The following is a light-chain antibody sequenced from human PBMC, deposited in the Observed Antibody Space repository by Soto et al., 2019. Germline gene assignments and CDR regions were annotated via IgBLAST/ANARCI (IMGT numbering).Light chain of an antibody. CDR1: QSVSSSY. V-gene: IGKV3-20*01. J-gene: IGKJ5*01. Sequence: EIVLTQSPDTLSLSPGERAALSCRASQSVSSSYLAWYQQKSGQAPRLLIYAASTRATGIPDRFSGSGSGTDFTLTISRLEPEDFAVYFCQLYGSSPPRYTFGQGTRLEIK. CDR2: AAS. CDR3: QLYGSSPPRYT.